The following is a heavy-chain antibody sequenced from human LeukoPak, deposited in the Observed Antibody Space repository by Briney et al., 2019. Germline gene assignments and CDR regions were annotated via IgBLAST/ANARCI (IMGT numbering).Heavy chain of an antibody. D-gene: IGHD5-24*01. V-gene: IGHV4-59*01. CDR1: GGSISSYY. CDR2: IYYSGST. J-gene: IGHJ4*02. CDR3: AVEMATSYFDY. Sequence: SETLSLTCTVSGGSISSYYWSWIRQPPGKGLEWIGYIYYSGSTNYNPSLKSRATISVDTSKNQFSLKLSSVTAADTAVYYCAVEMATSYFDYWGQGTLVTVSS.